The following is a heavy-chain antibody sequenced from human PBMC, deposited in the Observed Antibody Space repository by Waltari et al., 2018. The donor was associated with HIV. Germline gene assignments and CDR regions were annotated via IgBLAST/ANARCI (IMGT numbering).Heavy chain of an antibody. CDR2: IRFDGSNK. D-gene: IGHD6-19*01. Sequence: QVQLEESGGGGVQPGGAPSLPCYSSVLVFRAYGMHWVRQAPGKGLEWVSFIRFDGSNKYYVASVKGRFTISRDNSKNTLYLQIDSLRAEDTAVYYCAKQWKRPYYGMDAWGQGTTVTVSS. CDR3: AKQWKRPYYGMDA. J-gene: IGHJ6*02. CDR1: VLVFRAYG. V-gene: IGHV3-30*02.